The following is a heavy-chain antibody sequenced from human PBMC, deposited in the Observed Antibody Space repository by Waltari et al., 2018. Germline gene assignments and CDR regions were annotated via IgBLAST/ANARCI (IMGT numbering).Heavy chain of an antibody. Sequence: QVQLVQSEAEVMKPGASVKVSCKVSGNRLTESPMHWVSQAPGKGLEWMGSFDPEDGEGTYAQGVLDRVTMTEDRSTNTAYMELSSLRLEDTAVYYCATGGDYDEYALHYFRGLDVWGQGTTVIVAS. CDR1: GNRLTESP. V-gene: IGHV1-24*01. CDR2: FDPEDGEG. D-gene: IGHD4-17*01. J-gene: IGHJ6*02. CDR3: ATGGDYDEYALHYFRGLDV.